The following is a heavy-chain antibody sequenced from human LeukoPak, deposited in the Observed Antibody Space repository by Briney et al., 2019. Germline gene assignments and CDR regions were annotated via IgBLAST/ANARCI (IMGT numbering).Heavy chain of an antibody. CDR3: VRDWEGSTPFDS. Sequence: GGSLRLSCAASGFTMSSYWMHWVRQAPGKGLVWVSRIDFDGSGTPYADSVRGRFTISRDNAKNTLYLQMNSLRVEDTAVYYCVRDWEGSTPFDSWGQGTLVTVSS. V-gene: IGHV3-74*01. CDR2: IDFDGSGT. J-gene: IGHJ4*02. CDR1: GFTMSSYW. D-gene: IGHD1-26*01.